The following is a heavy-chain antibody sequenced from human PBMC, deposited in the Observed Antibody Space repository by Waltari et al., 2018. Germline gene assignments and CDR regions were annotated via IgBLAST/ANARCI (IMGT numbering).Heavy chain of an antibody. V-gene: IGHV4-34*01. CDR1: GGSFSGYY. J-gene: IGHJ4*02. CDR3: ARGHYVWGSYRLFDY. CDR2: INHSGST. Sequence: QVQLQQWGAGLLKPSETLSLTCAVYGGSFSGYYWSWLRQPPGKGLEWIGEINHSGSTNYNPSLKSRVTISVDTSKNQFSLKLSSVTAADTAVYYCARGHYVWGSYRLFDYWGQGTLVTVSS. D-gene: IGHD3-16*02.